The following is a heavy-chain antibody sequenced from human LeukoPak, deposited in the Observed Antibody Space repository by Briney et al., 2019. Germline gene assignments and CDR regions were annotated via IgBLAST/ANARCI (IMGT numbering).Heavy chain of an antibody. CDR3: AIATGRRAFDI. Sequence: SETLSLACTVSGGSISSYYWSWIRQPPGKGLEWIGYIYYSGSTNYNPSLKSRVTISVDTSKNQFSLKLSSVTAADTAVYYRAIATGRRAFDIWGQGTMVTVSS. V-gene: IGHV4-59*01. D-gene: IGHD4-17*01. CDR1: GGSISSYY. J-gene: IGHJ3*02. CDR2: IYYSGST.